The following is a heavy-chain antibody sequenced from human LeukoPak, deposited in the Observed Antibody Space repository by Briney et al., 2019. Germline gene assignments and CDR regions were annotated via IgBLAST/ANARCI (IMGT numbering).Heavy chain of an antibody. CDR2: IKNDGSET. D-gene: IGHD3-16*01. Sequence: GGSLRLSCAVSGFNFRDHWMDWVRQAPGKGLEWVGHIKNDGSETYYLDSLKGRFTISRDNSKNTLYLQMNSLRAEDTAVYYCAKDLGDYGMDVWGQGTTVTVSS. CDR3: AKDLGDYGMDV. CDR1: GFNFRDHW. V-gene: IGHV3-7*03. J-gene: IGHJ6*02.